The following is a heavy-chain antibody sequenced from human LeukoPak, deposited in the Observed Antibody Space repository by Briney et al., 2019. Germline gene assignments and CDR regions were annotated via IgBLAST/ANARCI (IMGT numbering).Heavy chain of an antibody. J-gene: IGHJ4*02. D-gene: IGHD2-15*01. Sequence: GGSLRLSCAASGFTFSSHDMNWVRQAPGKGLEWVSSITTVTSSYIYYADSVKGRFTISRDDTKNSLYLQMDSPRAEDTAVYYCARDYGGPHYFDYWGQGTLVTVSS. CDR2: ITTVTSSYI. CDR1: GFTFSSHD. V-gene: IGHV3-21*01. CDR3: ARDYGGPHYFDY.